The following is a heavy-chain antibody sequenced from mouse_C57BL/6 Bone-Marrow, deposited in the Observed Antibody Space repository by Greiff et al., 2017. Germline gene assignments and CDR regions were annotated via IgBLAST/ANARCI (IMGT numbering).Heavy chain of an antibody. CDR2: IYPRSGNT. D-gene: IGHD1-1*01. V-gene: IGHV1-81*01. J-gene: IGHJ2*01. Sequence: QVQLKQSGAELARPGASVTLSCKASGYTFTSYGISWVKQRTGQGLEWIGEIYPRSGNTYYNEKFKGKAPLTAAKSSSTAYMELRSLTSEDSAVYFCAGPYDSSYDYGDQGTTLTVSS. CDR3: AGPYDSSYDY. CDR1: GYTFTSYG.